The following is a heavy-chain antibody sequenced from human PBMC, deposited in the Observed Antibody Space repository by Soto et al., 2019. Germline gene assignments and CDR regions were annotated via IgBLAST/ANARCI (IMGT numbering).Heavy chain of an antibody. V-gene: IGHV1-18*04. J-gene: IGHJ4*02. CDR2: IGAYNGNT. CDR3: ARDYDWTFEY. D-gene: IGHD1-20*01. Sequence: GALVKVSCKASGFTFTSYGFSWVRQAPGQGLEWMGWIGAYNGNTNYAQKFQGRVTVTTDTSTNTAYMELRSLRSDDTAVYYCARDYDWTFEYWGQGTLVTVSS. CDR1: GFTFTSYG.